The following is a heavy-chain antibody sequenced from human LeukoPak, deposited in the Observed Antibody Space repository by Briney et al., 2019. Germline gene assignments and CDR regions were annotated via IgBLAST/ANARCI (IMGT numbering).Heavy chain of an antibody. CDR2: INTSGATT. CDR1: GYTFIRHY. CDR3: ARGLESSGWYGMDV. D-gene: IGHD6-19*01. Sequence: ASVKVSCKTSGYTFIRHYIHWMRQAPGQGLEWLGIINTSGATTRYGQNFKGRVTATRDTSTSTVYMEMSSLNSEDTAVYYCARGLESSGWYGMDVWGQGTTIIVSS. J-gene: IGHJ6*02. V-gene: IGHV1-46*01.